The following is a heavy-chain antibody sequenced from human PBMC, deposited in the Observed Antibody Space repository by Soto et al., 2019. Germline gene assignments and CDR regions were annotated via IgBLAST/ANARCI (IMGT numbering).Heavy chain of an antibody. CDR3: AREGGGYRFDR. J-gene: IGHJ4*02. CDR1: VSFGTYY. D-gene: IGHD3-16*02. CDR2: IFSSEHF. Sequence: QVQLQESGPGLVQPSETLSLTCVGVSFGTYYWGWIRQPPGKGLEWLGYIFSSEHFKYNPSLKSRLTISVDPSKNLVSLRLTSVTAADTAVYYCAREGGGYRFDRWGQGTRVTVSS. V-gene: IGHV4-59*01.